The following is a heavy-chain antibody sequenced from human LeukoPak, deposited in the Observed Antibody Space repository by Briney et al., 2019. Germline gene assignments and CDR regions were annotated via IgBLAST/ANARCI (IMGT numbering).Heavy chain of an antibody. D-gene: IGHD3-22*01. CDR3: AKGREWSSGLITSPFDY. Sequence: PPGGSLRLSCAASGFTFRSYVMSWVRQAPGKGLEWVSIITGSGGSTYYADSVKGRFTISRDNSKNTLYLQMNSLRAEDTALYYCAKGREWSSGLITSPFDYWGQGSLVTVSS. CDR2: ITGSGGST. J-gene: IGHJ4*02. V-gene: IGHV3-23*01. CDR1: GFTFRSYV.